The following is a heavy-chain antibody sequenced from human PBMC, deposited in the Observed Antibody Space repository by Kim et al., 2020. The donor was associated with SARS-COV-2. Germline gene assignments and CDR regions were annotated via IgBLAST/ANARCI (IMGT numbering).Heavy chain of an antibody. J-gene: IGHJ4*02. D-gene: IGHD6-6*01. CDR2: INPSGDST. CDR3: ARGGGIAARPLGF. V-gene: IGHV1-46*01. CDR1: GNSFTSYF. Sequence: ASVKVSCKASGNSFTSYFFHWVRQAPGQGLEWMGVINPSGDSTNYAQKFQRRVTMTRDTSTSTVYMELGSLKSEDAAVYYCARGGGIAARPLGFWGLGTLVTVSS.